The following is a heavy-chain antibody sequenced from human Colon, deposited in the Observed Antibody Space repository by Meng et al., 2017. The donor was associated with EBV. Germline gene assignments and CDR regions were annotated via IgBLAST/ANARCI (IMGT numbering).Heavy chain of an antibody. CDR2: IYYSGST. CDR1: GGSISSGGYY. V-gene: IGHV4-31*03. D-gene: IGHD5-24*01. Sequence: VQLPQSGLGLVKPSTTLSLTCTVSGGSISSGGYYWSWIRQHPGKGLEWIGYIYYSGSTYYNPSLKSRVTISIDTSKNQFSLKLSSVTAADTAVYYCARGPSRWLQFSFDYWGQGTLVTVSS. J-gene: IGHJ4*02. CDR3: ARGPSRWLQFSFDY.